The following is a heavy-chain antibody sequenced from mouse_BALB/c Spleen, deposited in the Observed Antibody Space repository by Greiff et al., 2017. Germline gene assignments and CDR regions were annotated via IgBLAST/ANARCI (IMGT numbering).Heavy chain of an antibody. J-gene: IGHJ1*01. D-gene: IGHD1-1*01. CDR3: ARTHYYGSSSRYFDV. CDR1: GYTFTSYW. CDR2: IFPGTGTT. V-gene: IGHV1S132*01. Sequence: QVQLQQSGAELVKPGTSVKLSCKTSGYTFTSYWIQWVKQRPGQGLGWIGEIFPGTGTTYYNEKFKGKATLTIDTSSSTAYMQLSSLTSEDSAVYFCARTHYYGSSSRYFDVWGAGTTVTVSS.